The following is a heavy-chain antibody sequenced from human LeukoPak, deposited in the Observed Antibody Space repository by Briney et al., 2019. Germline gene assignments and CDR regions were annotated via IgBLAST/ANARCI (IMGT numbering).Heavy chain of an antibody. J-gene: IGHJ3*02. D-gene: IGHD3-22*01. CDR2: IYYSGST. Sequence: SETLSLTCTVSGGSISGSSYYWGWIRQPPGKGLEWIGRIYYSGSTYYNPSLKSRVTISVDTSKNQFTLKLSSVTAADTAVYYCARHFPSPTTYYYDSSGYYSDAFDIWGQGTMVTVSS. CDR3: ARHFPSPTTYYYDSSGYYSDAFDI. V-gene: IGHV4-39*01. CDR1: GGSISGSSYY.